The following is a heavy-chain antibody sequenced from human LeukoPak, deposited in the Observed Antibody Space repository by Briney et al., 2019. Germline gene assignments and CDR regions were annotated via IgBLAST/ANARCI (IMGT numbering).Heavy chain of an antibody. V-gene: IGHV1-2*06. D-gene: IGHD6-19*01. CDR3: ARLRTEEWLVQNYFDY. CDR1: GYTFTGYY. Sequence: ASVKVSCKASGYTFTGYYMHWVRQAPGQGLEWMGRINPNSGGTNYAQKFQGRVTVTRDTSISTAYMELSRLRSDDTAVYYCARLRTEEWLVQNYFDYWGQGTLVTVSS. J-gene: IGHJ4*02. CDR2: INPNSGGT.